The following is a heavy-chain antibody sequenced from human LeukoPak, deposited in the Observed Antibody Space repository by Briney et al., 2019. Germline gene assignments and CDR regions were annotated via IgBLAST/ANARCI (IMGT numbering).Heavy chain of an antibody. D-gene: IGHD3-3*01. Sequence: VASVKVSCKASGYSFTGYYIHWVRPDPGQRLEWMAWINPNSGGTNYAQKFQGRVTMTRDTSISTAYMELSRLRSDDTAAYFCARGPDIRFLEWLPPFDYWGQGTLVTVSS. CDR3: ARGPDIRFLEWLPPFDY. CDR2: INPNSGGT. V-gene: IGHV1-2*02. CDR1: GYSFTGYY. J-gene: IGHJ4*02.